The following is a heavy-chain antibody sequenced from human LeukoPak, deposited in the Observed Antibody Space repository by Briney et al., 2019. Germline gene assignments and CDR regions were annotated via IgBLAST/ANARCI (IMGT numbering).Heavy chain of an antibody. J-gene: IGHJ4*02. CDR1: GYTFSDHY. Sequence: GGSLRLSCAVSGYTFSDHYIDWVRQAPGKGLEWVGQTRNKANNYATQYAASVKGRFTISRDDSRNSVYLQMNSLRAEDTAVYYCAKRYNSSPYWGQGTLVTVSS. V-gene: IGHV3-72*01. D-gene: IGHD6-13*01. CDR2: TRNKANNYAT. CDR3: AKRYNSSPY.